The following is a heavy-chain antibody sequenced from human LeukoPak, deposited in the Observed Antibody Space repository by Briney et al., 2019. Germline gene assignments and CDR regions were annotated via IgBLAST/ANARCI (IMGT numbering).Heavy chain of an antibody. CDR1: GFSFSRIW. CDR3: VRDGPFGSGTFGY. CDR2: IKVDGSEK. J-gene: IGHJ4*02. V-gene: IGHV3-7*01. Sequence: GGSLKLFCEASGFSFSRIWMRWGRPAPGERLGLVGNIKVDGSEKHYLDSVEGRFIISRDNAKNSVHLQMNSLRAEDTAEYYCVRDGPFGSGTFGYWAQGTLVSVSS. D-gene: IGHD3-10*01.